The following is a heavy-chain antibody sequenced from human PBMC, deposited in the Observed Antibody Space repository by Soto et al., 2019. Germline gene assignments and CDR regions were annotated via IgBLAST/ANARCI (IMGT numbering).Heavy chain of an antibody. Sequence: SETQSLTCTVSGGSISSYYWSWIRQPPGKGLEWIGYIYYSGSTNYNPSLKSRVTISVDTSKNQFSLKLSSVTAADTAVYYCARRYGPGFDYWGQGTLVTVSS. D-gene: IGHD4-17*01. V-gene: IGHV4-59*08. CDR1: GGSISSYY. CDR3: ARRYGPGFDY. CDR2: IYYSGST. J-gene: IGHJ4*02.